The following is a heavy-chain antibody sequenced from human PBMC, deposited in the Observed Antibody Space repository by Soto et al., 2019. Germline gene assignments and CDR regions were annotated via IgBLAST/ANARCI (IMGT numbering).Heavy chain of an antibody. V-gene: IGHV1-69*01. J-gene: IGHJ6*02. CDR1: GGTFSSYA. CDR3: ARDHVVGATISHYYGMDV. Sequence: QVQLVQSGAEVKKPGSSVKVSCKASGGTFSSYAISWVRQAPGQGLEWMGGIIPIFGTANYAQKFQGRVTITADESTSTAYMELSSLRSEDTAVYYCARDHVVGATISHYYGMDVWGQGTTVTVSS. CDR2: IIPIFGTA. D-gene: IGHD1-26*01.